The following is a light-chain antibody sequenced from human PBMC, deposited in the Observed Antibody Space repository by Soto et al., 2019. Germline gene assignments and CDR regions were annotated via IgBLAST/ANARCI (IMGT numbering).Light chain of an antibody. J-gene: IGKJ5*01. CDR2: RVS. Sequence: TQSHATLSVSPWEGATLSCRASQDVGSLVAWYQQKPGQAPRLLIYRVSTRATDIAARFTGSGSGTDFTLSISSLQTEDFAVYYCQQYYHWPITFGPGTRLEIK. CDR1: QDVGSL. CDR3: QQYYHWPIT. V-gene: IGKV3-15*01.